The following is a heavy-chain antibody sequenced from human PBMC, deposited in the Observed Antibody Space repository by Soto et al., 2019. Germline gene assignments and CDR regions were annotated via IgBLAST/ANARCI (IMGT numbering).Heavy chain of an antibody. J-gene: IGHJ5*02. CDR1: GGSFSSGSYY. CDR2: IYYSGST. D-gene: IGHD3-10*01. Sequence: PSETLSLTCTVSGGSFSSGSYYWSWIRQPPGKGLEWIGYIYYSGSTNYNPSLKSRVTISADTSKKQFSLKLSSVTAADTAVYYCARDRDRNWFDPWGQGTLVTVSS. CDR3: ARDRDRNWFDP. V-gene: IGHV4-61*01.